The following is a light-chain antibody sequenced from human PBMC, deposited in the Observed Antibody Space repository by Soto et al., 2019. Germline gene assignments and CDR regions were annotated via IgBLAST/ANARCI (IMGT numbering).Light chain of an antibody. CDR1: QSISNS. J-gene: IGKJ4*01. V-gene: IGKV3-15*01. CDR2: GAT. CDR3: QQYNNWPLT. Sequence: ETVMTQSPATLSVSPGERATLSCRAGQSISNSLGWYQKNPGQDHRLLIYGATTRSTGIPSRFSGSGSVTEFTLTISSLQSEDVAVYYCQQYNNWPLTFGGGTKVEIK.